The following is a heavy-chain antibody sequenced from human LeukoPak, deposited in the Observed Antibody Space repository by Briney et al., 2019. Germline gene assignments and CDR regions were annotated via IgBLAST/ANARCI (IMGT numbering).Heavy chain of an antibody. CDR1: GYTFTSYG. J-gene: IGHJ4*02. V-gene: IGHV1-18*01. Sequence: ASVKVSCKASGYTFTSYGISWVRQAPGQGLEWMGWISAYNGNTNYAQKLQGRVTMTTDTSTSTAYMELRSLRSDDTAVYYCARLGYCSSTSCSGPSDYWDQGTLVTVSS. D-gene: IGHD2-2*01. CDR2: ISAYNGNT. CDR3: ARLGYCSSTSCSGPSDY.